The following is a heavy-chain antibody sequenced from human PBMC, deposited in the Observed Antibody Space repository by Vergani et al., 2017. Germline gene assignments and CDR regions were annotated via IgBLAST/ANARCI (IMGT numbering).Heavy chain of an antibody. CDR3: AKDLGTSSGGGWFDP. CDR1: GFTSAGYA. Sequence: EVQLEESGGGLVLPGRSLRLFCVASGFTSAGYAMHWVRQAPGKGLEWVSGISWNSNSIGYAGSVKGRFTISRDNAKNSLYLQMNSLRAEDTALYYCAKDLGTSSGGGWFDPWGQGTLVTVSS. V-gene: IGHV3-9*02. CDR2: ISWNSNSI. D-gene: IGHD6-6*01. J-gene: IGHJ5*02.